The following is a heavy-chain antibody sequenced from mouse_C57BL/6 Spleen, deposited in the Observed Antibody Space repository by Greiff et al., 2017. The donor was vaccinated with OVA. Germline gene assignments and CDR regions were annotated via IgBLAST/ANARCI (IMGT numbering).Heavy chain of an antibody. CDR1: GFTFSSYA. CDR2: ISDGGSYT. CDR3: ARRNGYYAYYFDC. V-gene: IGHV5-4*01. J-gene: IGHJ2*01. Sequence: EVHLVESGGGLVKPGGSLKLSCAASGFTFSSYAMSWVRQTPEKRLEWVATISDGGSYTYYPDNVKGRFTISRDNAKNNLYLQMSHLKSEDTAMYYCARRNGYYAYYFDCWGQGTTLTVSS. D-gene: IGHD2-3*01.